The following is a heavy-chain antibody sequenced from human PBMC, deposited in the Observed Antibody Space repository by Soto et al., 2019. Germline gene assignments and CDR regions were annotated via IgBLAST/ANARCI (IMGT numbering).Heavy chain of an antibody. V-gene: IGHV4-39*01. CDR3: GRMGLDDTLTVYYFDH. CDR1: GGSISSTSYY. Sequence: TQTLSLTCTVSGGSISSTSYYWGWVRQPPGKGLEWIGGIFYSGRTYYNPSLKSRVTISVDTFKNQFPLKLSSVTAADTAVYYCGRMGLDDTLTVYYFDHWGQGSRVTESS. CDR2: IFYSGRT. D-gene: IGHD3-9*01. J-gene: IGHJ4*02.